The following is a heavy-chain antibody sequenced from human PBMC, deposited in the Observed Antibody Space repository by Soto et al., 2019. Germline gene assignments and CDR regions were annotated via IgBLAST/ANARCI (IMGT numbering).Heavy chain of an antibody. CDR1: GYTFTSYD. CDR3: ATDRGSSSWYSP. CDR2: MNPNSGNT. D-gene: IGHD6-13*01. V-gene: IGHV1-8*01. J-gene: IGHJ5*02. Sequence: QVQLVQSGAEVKKPGASVKVSCKASGYTFTSYDINWVRQATGQGLEWMGWMNPNSGNTGYAQKFQGRVTMTRNTSVSTANMELRRLRSEDTALYYRATDRGSSSWYSPWGQGTLDTVSS.